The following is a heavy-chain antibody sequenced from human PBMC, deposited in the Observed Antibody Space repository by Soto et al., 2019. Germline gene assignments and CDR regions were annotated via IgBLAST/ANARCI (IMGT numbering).Heavy chain of an antibody. CDR1: GYTFTSYG. CDR3: AKDGHYYDRSGYPYY. Sequence: ASVKVSCKASGYTFTSYGISWVRQAPGQGLEWMGWISAYNGNTNYAQKFQDRVTMTAGTSTSTAYMELRSLRSDDTAVYYCAKDGHYYDRSGYPYYWGQGTLVTVSS. CDR2: ISAYNGNT. J-gene: IGHJ4*02. V-gene: IGHV1-18*01. D-gene: IGHD3-22*01.